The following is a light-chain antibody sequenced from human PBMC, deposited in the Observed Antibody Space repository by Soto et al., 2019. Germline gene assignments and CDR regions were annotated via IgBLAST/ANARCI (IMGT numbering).Light chain of an antibody. CDR2: DAS. Sequence: DIQMTQSPYTLSASVGDRVTITCRASQSISSWLAWYQQKPGKAPKVLIFDASSLESGVPSRFSGSGSATEFTLTISSLQPDDFATYYCQQYSNTNNPWMFGQGTKVDIK. J-gene: IGKJ1*01. CDR3: QQYSNTNNPWM. CDR1: QSISSW. V-gene: IGKV1-5*01.